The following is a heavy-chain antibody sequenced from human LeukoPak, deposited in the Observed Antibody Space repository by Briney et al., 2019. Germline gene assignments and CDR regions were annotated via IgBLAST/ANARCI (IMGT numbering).Heavy chain of an antibody. CDR3: AGTTSPKCGCDCYDY. CDR1: GYSISSGYY. V-gene: IGHV4-38-2*01. CDR2: IYHSGST. Sequence: PSETLSLTCAVSGYSISSGYYWGWIRQPPGKGLEWIGSIYHSGSTYYNPSLKSRVTISVDTSKNQFSLKLSSVTAADTAVYYCAGTTSPKCGCDCYDYWGQGTLVTVSS. D-gene: IGHD2-21*01. J-gene: IGHJ4*02.